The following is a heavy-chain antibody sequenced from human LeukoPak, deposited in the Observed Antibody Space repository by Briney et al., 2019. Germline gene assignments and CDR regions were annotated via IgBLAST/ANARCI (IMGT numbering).Heavy chain of an antibody. CDR2: ISSSSSYI. V-gene: IGHV3-21*01. CDR3: ARDRPIVATMGGDC. J-gene: IGHJ4*02. D-gene: IGHD5-12*01. CDR1: GFTFSSYS. Sequence: GSLRLSCAASGFTFSSYSMNWVRQAPGKGLEWVSSISSSSSYIYYADSVKGRFTISRDNAENSLYLQMNSLRAEDTAVYYCARDRPIVATMGGDCWGQGTLVTVSS.